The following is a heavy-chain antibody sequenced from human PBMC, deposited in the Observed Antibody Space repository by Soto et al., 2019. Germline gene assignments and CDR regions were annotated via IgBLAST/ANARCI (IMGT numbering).Heavy chain of an antibody. V-gene: IGHV3-30*18. D-gene: IGHD2-15*01. J-gene: IGHJ4*02. Sequence: PGGSLRHSCAGSGFTFSNYGLHWVRQAPGKGLDWVSFISFDGSHKYYADSVKGRFTISRDNSNNMLYLQMDSLTTEDTAVYYCAKDGAPRYCSRSSCHPAGAYWGQGTLVTVSS. CDR2: ISFDGSHK. CDR1: GFTFSNYG. CDR3: AKDGAPRYCSRSSCHPAGAY.